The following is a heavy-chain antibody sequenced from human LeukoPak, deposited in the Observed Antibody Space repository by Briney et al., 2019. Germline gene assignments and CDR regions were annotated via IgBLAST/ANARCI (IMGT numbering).Heavy chain of an antibody. CDR3: ARLSGGTGSYPYYYGMDV. V-gene: IGHV3-48*02. Sequence: GTLTLSCAASGFTFSSYSMNWVRQAPGKGLEWVSYISSSSSTIYYADSAKGRFTISRDNAKNSLYLQMNSLRDEGAAVYYCARLSGGTGSYPYYYGMDVWGQGTTVTVCS. J-gene: IGHJ6*02. D-gene: IGHD3-10*01. CDR2: ISSSSSTI. CDR1: GFTFSSYS.